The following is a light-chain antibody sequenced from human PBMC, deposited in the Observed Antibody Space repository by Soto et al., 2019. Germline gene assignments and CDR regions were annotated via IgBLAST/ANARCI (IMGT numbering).Light chain of an antibody. CDR2: DVS. CDR3: SSFSSGGTNV. J-gene: IGLJ1*01. V-gene: IGLV2-14*03. CDR1: SSDIGAYKY. Sequence: QSVLTQPASVSGSPGQSIAISCTGTSSDIGAYKYVSWYQQHPGTAPKLMIYDVSNRPSGVSDRFSGSKSGNTASLTISGLQAEDEADYYCSSFSSGGTNVFGNGTKVTVL.